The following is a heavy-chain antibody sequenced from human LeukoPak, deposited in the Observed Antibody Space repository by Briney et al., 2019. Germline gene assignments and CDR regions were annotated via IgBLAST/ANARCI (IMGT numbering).Heavy chain of an antibody. CDR3: AEDSSWYFDY. D-gene: IGHD6-13*01. CDR1: GFTFSGYG. CDR2: IRYDGGDK. Sequence: GGSLRLSCAASGFTFSGYGMRWVRQAPGKGLEWVAFIRYDGGDKYYADSVKGRLTISRDNSRNIICLRMNSLRAADTSVDDCAEDSSWYFDYWGQGTLVTVSS. V-gene: IGHV3-30*02. J-gene: IGHJ4*02.